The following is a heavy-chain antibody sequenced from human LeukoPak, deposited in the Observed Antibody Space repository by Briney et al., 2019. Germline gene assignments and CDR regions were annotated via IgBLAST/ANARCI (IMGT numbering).Heavy chain of an antibody. CDR2: IRATSSTT. Sequence: GGSLRLSCAASGFTFSSYTMNWVRQAPGKGLEWVSYIRATSSTTSCADSVKGRFTISSDNAKNSLYLQMNSLRAEDTAVYYCARDYTYAFDIWGQGTMVTVSS. CDR1: GFTFSSYT. D-gene: IGHD3-16*01. CDR3: ARDYTYAFDI. V-gene: IGHV3-48*01. J-gene: IGHJ3*02.